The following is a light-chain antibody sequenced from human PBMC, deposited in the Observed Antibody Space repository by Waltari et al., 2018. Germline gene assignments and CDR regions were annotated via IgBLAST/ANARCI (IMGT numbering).Light chain of an antibody. CDR2: WAS. V-gene: IGKV4-1*01. CDR3: QQCYSTPYT. CDR1: QNLLYNSANKNY. Sequence: DIVMTQSPDSLAVPLGERVTINCRSSQNLLYNSANKNYLAWFQQKPGQPPKLLIYWASTRESGVPDRFSGSRSGTEFTLTISSLQAADVAVYYCQQCYSTPYTFGQGTKLEIK. J-gene: IGKJ2*01.